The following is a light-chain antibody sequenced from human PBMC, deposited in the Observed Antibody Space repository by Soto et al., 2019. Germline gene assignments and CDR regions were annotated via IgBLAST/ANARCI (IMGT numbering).Light chain of an antibody. Sequence: EIVTTQSPATLSVSPGERATLSCRASQGVSSNLAWYQQKPGQAPRLLIYGASTRATGIPARFSGSGSGTEFTLTISSLQSEDFAVYYCQQYNNWPPLTFGGGTKVDIK. CDR1: QGVSSN. J-gene: IGKJ4*01. V-gene: IGKV3-15*01. CDR3: QQYNNWPPLT. CDR2: GAS.